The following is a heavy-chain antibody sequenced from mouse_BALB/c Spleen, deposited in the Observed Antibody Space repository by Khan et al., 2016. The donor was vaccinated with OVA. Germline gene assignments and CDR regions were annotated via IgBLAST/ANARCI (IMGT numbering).Heavy chain of an antibody. CDR1: GLPFTSLG. V-gene: IGHV2-6*02. D-gene: IGHD2-1*01. CDR3: ARGNFYAMDY. Sequence: VQLQELGPGLVAPSQSLSITRPVSGLPFTSLGVHWVRQPPGKGPEWLIVIWSDGASTYNSALKSRLSISKDNSMSQVFLKMNSLQTDDTAMYYCARGNFYAMDYWGQGTSVTVSS. CDR2: IWSDGAS. J-gene: IGHJ4*01.